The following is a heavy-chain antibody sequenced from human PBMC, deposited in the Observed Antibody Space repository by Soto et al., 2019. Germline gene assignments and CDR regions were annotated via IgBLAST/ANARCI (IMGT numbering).Heavy chain of an antibody. D-gene: IGHD5-12*01. CDR2: LSGSGGTT. CDR1: GFTFSSYA. V-gene: IGHV3-23*01. J-gene: IGHJ5*02. Sequence: EVQLLESGGGLVQPGGSLRLSCAASGFTFSSYAMTWVRQAPGKGLEWVSSLSGSGGTTYYADSVKGRFTISRDNSKNTLYLQMNSRRAEDTAVYYCTKGGLRSWFDPWGQGTLVTVSS. CDR3: TKGGLRSWFDP.